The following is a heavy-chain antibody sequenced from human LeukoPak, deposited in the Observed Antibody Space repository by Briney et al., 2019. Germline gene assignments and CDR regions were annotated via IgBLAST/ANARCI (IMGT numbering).Heavy chain of an antibody. V-gene: IGHV3-7*01. CDR1: GFTFRTYW. CDR2: IQEDGSDK. Sequence: GGSLRLSCAASGFTFRTYWMGWVRQAPGKGLEWVANIQEDGSDKYYVDSVKGRFTISRDNAKSSLYLQMNSLRAEDRAVYYCARDTYRFFDYWGQGTLVALSS. J-gene: IGHJ4*02. D-gene: IGHD3-16*02. CDR3: ARDTYRFFDY.